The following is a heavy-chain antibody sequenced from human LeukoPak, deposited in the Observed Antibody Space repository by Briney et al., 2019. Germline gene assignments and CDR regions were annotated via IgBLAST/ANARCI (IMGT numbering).Heavy chain of an antibody. V-gene: IGHV5-51*01. J-gene: IGHJ6*03. CDR3: ARHRGPQGTTGTPWYRYYYYMDV. Sequence: PGESLKISCKSSGYSFSNYWIGWVRQMPGKGLEWMGIIYPGDSDTRYSPSFQGQVTISADKSISTAYLQWSSLKASDTAMYYCARHRGPQGTTGTPWYRYYYYMDVWGKGTTVTVSS. D-gene: IGHD1-1*01. CDR1: GYSFSNYW. CDR2: IYPGDSDT.